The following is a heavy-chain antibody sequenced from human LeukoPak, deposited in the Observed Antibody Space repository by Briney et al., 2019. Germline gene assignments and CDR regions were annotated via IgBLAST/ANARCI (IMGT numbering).Heavy chain of an antibody. V-gene: IGHV4-34*01. D-gene: IGHD2-2*01. CDR2: INHSGST. CDR1: GGSFSGYY. J-gene: IGHJ6*02. Sequence: SETLSLTCAVYGGSFSGYYWSWLRQPPGKGLEWLGEINHSGSTNYNPSLKSRVTISVDTSKNQFSLKLSSVTAADTAVYYCARGYCSSTSCSKDYYYGMDVWGQGTTVTVSS. CDR3: ARGYCSSTSCSKDYYYGMDV.